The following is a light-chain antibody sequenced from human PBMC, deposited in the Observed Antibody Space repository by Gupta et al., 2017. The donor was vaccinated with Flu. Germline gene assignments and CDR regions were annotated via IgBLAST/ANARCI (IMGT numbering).Light chain of an antibody. CDR3: QQADGIPWS. CDR2: DAT. CDR1: QGVLTY. V-gene: IGKV1-39*01. J-gene: IGKJ1*01. Sequence: DIRMTQSPSSLSASVGDRVTLTCRASQGVLTYVNWYQQRPGKPPKLLVSDATRLHVGVPSRFSGSGSGTDFTLTIDKLHPDDFATYFCQQADGIPWSFGQGTRVEI.